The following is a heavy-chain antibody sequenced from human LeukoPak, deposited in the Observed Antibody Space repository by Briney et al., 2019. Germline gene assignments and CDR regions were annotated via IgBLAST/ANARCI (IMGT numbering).Heavy chain of an antibody. CDR1: GYTFSNFG. CDR3: ARDGTSTDDF. D-gene: IGHD2-2*01. J-gene: IGHJ4*02. Sequence: ASVKVSCKTSGYTFSNFGISWVRQAPGQGLEWMGWISGNNDNPNYGQKFQGRFTVTTDSSTSTAYMELRNLRSDDTAVYYCARDGTSTDDFWAERTLVTVSS. V-gene: IGHV1-18*01. CDR2: ISGNNDNP.